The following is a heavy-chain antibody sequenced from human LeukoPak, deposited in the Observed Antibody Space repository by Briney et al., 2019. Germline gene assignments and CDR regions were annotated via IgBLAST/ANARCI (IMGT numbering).Heavy chain of an antibody. J-gene: IGHJ4*02. CDR2: ISYDGSNK. V-gene: IGHV3-30*04. Sequence: PGGSLTLSCATSGFSFSSYAMSWVRQAPGKGLEWVAVISYDGSNKYYADSVKGRFTISRDNSKNTLYLQMNSLRAEDTAVYYCVKGIFDYWGQGTLVTVPS. CDR3: VKGIFDY. CDR1: GFSFSSYA.